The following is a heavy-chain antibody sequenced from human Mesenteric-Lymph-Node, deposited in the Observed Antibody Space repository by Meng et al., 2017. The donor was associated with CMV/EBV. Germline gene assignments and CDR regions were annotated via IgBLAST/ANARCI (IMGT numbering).Heavy chain of an antibody. V-gene: IGHV4-59*01. CDR1: GGSISSFY. CDR3: ARDESRRYGMDV. CDR2: ISNSGST. Sequence: GSLRLSCTVSGGSISSFYWTWIRQPPGKGLEWIGYISNSGSTNYNPSLKSRLTMSVDASKNQFSLNLSSVTAADTAVYYCARDESRRYGMDVWGQGTTVTVSS. J-gene: IGHJ6*02.